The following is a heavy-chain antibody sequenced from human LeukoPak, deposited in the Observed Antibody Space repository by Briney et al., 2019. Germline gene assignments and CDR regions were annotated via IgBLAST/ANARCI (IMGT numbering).Heavy chain of an antibody. V-gene: IGHV4-59*01. D-gene: IGHD3-9*01. CDR3: AREGGHYDILTGYYSYFDY. CDR1: GGSISSYY. J-gene: IGHJ4*02. CDR2: IYSSGST. Sequence: SETLSLTCTVSGGSISSYYWNWVRQPPGKGLEWIGNIYSSGSTDYNPSLKSRVTISLDTSKFQFSLRLNSVTAADTAVYYCAREGGHYDILTGYYSYFDYWGQGTLVTVSS.